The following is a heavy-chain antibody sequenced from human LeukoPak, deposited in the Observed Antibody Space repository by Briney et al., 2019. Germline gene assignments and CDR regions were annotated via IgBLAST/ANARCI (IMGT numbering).Heavy chain of an antibody. Sequence: PGGSLRLSCAASGFTFSSYSMNWVRQAPGKGLEWVSSISSSSSYTYYADSVKGRFTISRDNAKNSLYLQMNSLRAEDTAVYYCAGCGGDCAVDYWGQGTLVTVSS. D-gene: IGHD2-21*02. J-gene: IGHJ4*02. CDR3: AGCGGDCAVDY. V-gene: IGHV3-21*01. CDR2: ISSSSSYT. CDR1: GFTFSSYS.